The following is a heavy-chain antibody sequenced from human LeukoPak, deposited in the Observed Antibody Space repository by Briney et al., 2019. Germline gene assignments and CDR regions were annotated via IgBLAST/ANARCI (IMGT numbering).Heavy chain of an antibody. CDR2: INWNGGST. J-gene: IGHJ6*03. D-gene: IGHD3-3*01. V-gene: IGHV3-20*04. CDR1: GFTFDDYG. CDR3: ARDHSTGPMYYDFWSGYCSSYMDV. Sequence: GGSLRLSCAASGFTFDDYGMSWVRQAPGKGLEWVSGINWNGGSTGYADSVKGRFTISRDNAKNSLYLQMNSLRAKDTALYYCARDHSTGPMYYDFWSGYCSSYMDVWGKGTTVTVSS.